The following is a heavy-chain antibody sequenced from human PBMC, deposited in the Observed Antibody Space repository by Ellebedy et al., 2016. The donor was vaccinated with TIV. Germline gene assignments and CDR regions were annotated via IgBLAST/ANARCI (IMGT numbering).Heavy chain of an antibody. CDR2: ISSSSTYI. D-gene: IGHD6-19*01. Sequence: GESLKISCAASGFTFSDYTMNWVRQAPGKGLEWVSSISSSSTYIYFADSMKGRFTISRDNAKNSLYLQMNSLRAEDTAVYYCVRDMGYSSGWYYFDYWGQGTLVTVSS. CDR3: VRDMGYSSGWYYFDY. J-gene: IGHJ4*02. CDR1: GFTFSDYT. V-gene: IGHV3-21*01.